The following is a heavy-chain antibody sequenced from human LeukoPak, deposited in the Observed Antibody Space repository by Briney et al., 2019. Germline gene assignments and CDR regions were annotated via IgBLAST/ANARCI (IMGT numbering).Heavy chain of an antibody. Sequence: SETLSLTCTVSGGSISSYYWSWIRQPPGKGLEWIGSIYYSGSTYYNPSLKSRVTISVDTSKNQFSLKLSSVTAADTAVYYCARDMITFGGVIVLFDYWGQGTLVTVSS. J-gene: IGHJ4*02. CDR1: GGSISSYY. D-gene: IGHD3-16*02. CDR2: IYYSGST. CDR3: ARDMITFGGVIVLFDY. V-gene: IGHV4-39*07.